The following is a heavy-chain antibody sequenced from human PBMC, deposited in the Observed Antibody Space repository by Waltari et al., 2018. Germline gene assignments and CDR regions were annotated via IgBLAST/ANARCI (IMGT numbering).Heavy chain of an antibody. Sequence: QVQLVQSGAEVKKPGASVKISCKTSDYPFTSSYIHWVRQASGQGLEWMGLINPSGGSTSYAQKVQGRVTMTRDTSTSTVYMELSSLRSDDTAVYYCALDTGALWMDVWGQGTTVTVSS. V-gene: IGHV1-46*01. CDR1: DYPFTSSY. J-gene: IGHJ6*02. D-gene: IGHD2-21*01. CDR2: INPSGGST. CDR3: ALDTGALWMDV.